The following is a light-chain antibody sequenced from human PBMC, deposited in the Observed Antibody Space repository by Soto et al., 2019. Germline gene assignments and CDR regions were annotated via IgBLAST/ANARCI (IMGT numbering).Light chain of an antibody. CDR1: QSVSSN. CDR3: QQYNNWPPIT. V-gene: IGKV3-15*01. J-gene: IGKJ5*01. CDR2: GAS. Sequence: EIVMTQSPATLSVSPGERATLSCRASQSVSSNLAWYQQKPGQAPRLLIYGASTRATGIPARFSGSGSGTEFTLNLSRLQSEDFAVYYCQQYNNWPPITFGQGTRLEIK.